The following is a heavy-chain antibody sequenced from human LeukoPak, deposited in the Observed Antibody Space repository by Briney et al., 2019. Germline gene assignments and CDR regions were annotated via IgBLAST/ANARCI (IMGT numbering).Heavy chain of an antibody. CDR1: GNTFTGYY. CDR3: ARGYAFRGDAFDL. CDR2: INPNSGGT. Sequence: ASVKVSCKASGNTFTGYYMHWVRQAPGQGLEWMGWINPNSGGTDYAQKFQGRVTMTRDMSISTAYMELSRLTSDDTAVYYCARGYAFRGDAFDLWGQGTMVTVSS. D-gene: IGHD5-12*01. J-gene: IGHJ3*01. V-gene: IGHV1-2*02.